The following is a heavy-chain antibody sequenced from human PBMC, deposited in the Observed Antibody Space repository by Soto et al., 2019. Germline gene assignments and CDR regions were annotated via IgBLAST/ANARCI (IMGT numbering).Heavy chain of an antibody. CDR1: GGSISSGGYS. Sequence: PSETLYLTCAVSGGSISSGGYSWSWIRQPPGKGLDWIGYIYHSGSTYYNPSLKSRVTISVDRSKNQFSLKLSSVTAADTAVYYCVRVPDYWGQGTQVTVSS. CDR3: VRVPDY. V-gene: IGHV4-30-2*01. J-gene: IGHJ4*02. CDR2: IYHSGST.